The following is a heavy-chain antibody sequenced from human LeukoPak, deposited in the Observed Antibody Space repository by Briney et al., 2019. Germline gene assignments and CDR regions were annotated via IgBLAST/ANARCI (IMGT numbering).Heavy chain of an antibody. D-gene: IGHD3-22*01. CDR3: ARSFSPNYYDLLDY. J-gene: IGHJ4*02. Sequence: SETLSLTCAVYGGSFSGYYWSWIRQPPGKGLEWIGEINHSGSTNYNPSLKSRVTISVDTSKNQFSLKLSSVTAADTAVYYCARSFSPNYYDLLDYWGQGTLVTVSS. V-gene: IGHV4-34*01. CDR1: GGSFSGYY. CDR2: INHSGST.